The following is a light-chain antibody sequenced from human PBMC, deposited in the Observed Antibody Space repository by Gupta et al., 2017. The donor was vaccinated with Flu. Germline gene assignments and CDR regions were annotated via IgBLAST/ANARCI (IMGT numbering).Light chain of an antibody. CDR2: GAS. J-gene: IGKJ4*01. Sequence: PSSLAASVGDRVTITCRASQGIRNDLGWYQQKPGKAPRRLIYGASTLQSGVPSRFSGSGSGTEFTLTINSLQPEDFATYFCRQQSYYPKTSGGGTKVDIK. V-gene: IGKV1-17*01. CDR3: RQQSYYPKT. CDR1: QGIRND.